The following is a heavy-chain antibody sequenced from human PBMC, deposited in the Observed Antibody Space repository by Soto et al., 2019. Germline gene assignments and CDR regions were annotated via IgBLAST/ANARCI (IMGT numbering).Heavy chain of an antibody. J-gene: IGHJ4*02. CDR1: GFTFSSYA. D-gene: IGHD6-19*01. V-gene: IGHV3-23*01. CDR2: ISGSGGTT. CDR3: AKFYSGGSYLYDY. Sequence: GGSLRLSCAASGFTFSSYAMSWVRQAPGKGLEWVSVISGSGGTTGYADSVKGRFTISRDNSKTTLYLQMNGLRAEDTAVYYCAKFYSGGSYLYDYWGQGTLVTVSS.